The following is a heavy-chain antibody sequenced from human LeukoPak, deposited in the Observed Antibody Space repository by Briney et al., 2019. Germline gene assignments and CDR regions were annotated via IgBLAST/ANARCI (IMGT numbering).Heavy chain of an antibody. CDR2: IKSKTDGGTT. V-gene: IGHV3-15*01. D-gene: IGHD3-22*01. J-gene: IGHJ4*02. CDR3: TTRADARDYYDSSGRYFDY. Sequence: PGGSLRLSCAASGFTFGNAWMSWVRQAPGKGLEWVGRIKSKTDGGTTDYAAPVKGRFTISRDDSKNTLYLQMNSLNTEDTAVYYCTTRADARDYYDSSGRYFDYWGQGTLVTVSS. CDR1: GFTFGNAW.